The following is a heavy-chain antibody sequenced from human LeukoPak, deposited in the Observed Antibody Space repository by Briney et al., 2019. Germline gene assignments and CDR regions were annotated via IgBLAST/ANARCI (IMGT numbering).Heavy chain of an antibody. D-gene: IGHD3-3*01. CDR1: GFTFSGYW. CDR2: IKQDGSEK. CDR3: ASTNFWSGYPFDY. J-gene: IGHJ4*02. Sequence: PGGSLRLSCAASGFTFSGYWMSWVRQAPGKGLEWVANIKQDGSEKYYVDSVKGRFTISRDNAKNSLYLQMNSPRVEGTAVYYCASTNFWSGYPFDYRGQGTLVTVSS. V-gene: IGHV3-7*01.